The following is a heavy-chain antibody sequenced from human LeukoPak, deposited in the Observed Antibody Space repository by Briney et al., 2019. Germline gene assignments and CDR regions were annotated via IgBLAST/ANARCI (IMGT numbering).Heavy chain of an antibody. D-gene: IGHD5-12*01. CDR3: ARFGYSGWNLEY. CDR1: GFSFRDFW. Sequence: GGSLRLSCAASGFSFRDFWMTWVRQAPGKGLEWVANINQGGSVKYYEDSVKGRFTISRDDAKSSLYVQMNSLRDEDTAVYYCARFGYSGWNLEYWGQGTLVTVSS. V-gene: IGHV3-7*01. J-gene: IGHJ4*02. CDR2: INQGGSVK.